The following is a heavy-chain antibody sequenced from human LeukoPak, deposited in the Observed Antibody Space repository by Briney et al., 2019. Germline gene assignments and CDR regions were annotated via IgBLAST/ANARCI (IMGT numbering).Heavy chain of an antibody. CDR1: GYTFTNYG. D-gene: IGHD3-10*01. Sequence: ASVKVSCKASGYTFTNYGISWVRQAPGQGLEWMGWISAYNGNTNYAQKFPDRVTMTTNTSTSTAYMELRSLRSDDTAVYYCARDWESYGSGTYYMMRYWGQGTLVTVSS. CDR2: ISAYNGNT. CDR3: ARDWESYGSGTYYMMRY. J-gene: IGHJ4*02. V-gene: IGHV1-18*01.